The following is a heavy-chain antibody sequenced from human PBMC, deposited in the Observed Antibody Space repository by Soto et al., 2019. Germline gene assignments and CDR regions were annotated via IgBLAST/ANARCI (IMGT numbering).Heavy chain of an antibody. CDR1: GFTFSFYG. CDR2: ISYDGSTQ. D-gene: IGHD4-4*01. V-gene: IGHV3-30*18. CDR3: AKGFRRTYSIPDY. J-gene: IGHJ4*02. Sequence: GGSLRLSCAPSGFTFSFYGMHWVRQAPGKGLEWVAIISYDGSTQYYADSVKGRFSISRDNSKNTLYLQMDSLRGEDTAVYYCAKGFRRTYSIPDYWGQGTLVTVSS.